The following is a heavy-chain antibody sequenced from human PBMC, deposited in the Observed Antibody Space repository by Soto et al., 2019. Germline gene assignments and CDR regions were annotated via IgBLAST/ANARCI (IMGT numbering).Heavy chain of an antibody. CDR3: ARDAYYGSGSYYNAPNYFDY. V-gene: IGHV1-18*01. D-gene: IGHD3-10*01. CDR2: ISAYNGNT. J-gene: IGHJ4*02. Sequence: QVQLVQSGAEVKKPGASVKVSCKASGYTFTSYGISWVRQAPGQGLEWMGWISAYNGNTNYAQKLQGRVTMTTDTSTSTAYMELRSLRSDDTAVYYCARDAYYGSGSYYNAPNYFDYWGQGTLVTVSS. CDR1: GYTFTSYG.